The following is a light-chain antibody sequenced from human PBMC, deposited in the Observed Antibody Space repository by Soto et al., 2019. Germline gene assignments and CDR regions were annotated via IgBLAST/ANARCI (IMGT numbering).Light chain of an antibody. J-gene: IGKJ1*01. Sequence: DIQMTQSPSSLSASVGDRVTITCRASQSISSYLNWYQQKPGKAPKLLIYTASSLQSGVPSRFSGSGSGTDFTLTISSLQPEDFATYHCQQSDTFPRTFGQGTKVEIK. CDR2: TAS. CDR3: QQSDTFPRT. V-gene: IGKV1-39*01. CDR1: QSISSY.